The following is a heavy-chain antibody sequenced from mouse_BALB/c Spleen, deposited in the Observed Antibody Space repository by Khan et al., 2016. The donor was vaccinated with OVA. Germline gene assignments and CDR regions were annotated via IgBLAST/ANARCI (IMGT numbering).Heavy chain of an antibody. CDR3: VRVHGGC. Sequence: QIQLVQSGPELKKPGETVKISCKASGYTFKDYVMNWVKQSPGEGLKWMGWMNTYTGEPTYADDFKGRFAFSLETSASTAYLQISSLKKEDTATYFCVRVHGGCWGQGTTLTVSS. V-gene: IGHV9-3-1*01. CDR1: GYTFKDYV. J-gene: IGHJ2*01. CDR2: MNTYTGEP.